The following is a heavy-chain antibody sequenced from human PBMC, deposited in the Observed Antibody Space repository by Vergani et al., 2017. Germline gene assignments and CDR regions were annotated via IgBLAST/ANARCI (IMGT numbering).Heavy chain of an antibody. CDR2: IDEYGNRA. CDR3: VRTEYCTGIACNTRFDS. Sequence: EVQLVESGGGSVQSGGSLRLSCVASGFSFNTFWMHWVRQVPGKGLMWVARIDEYGNRATYGDFETGRFTISRDNAKNTVFLQMNNLRADDAGVYYCVRTEYCTGIACNTRFDSWGQEALVTVSS. J-gene: IGHJ5*01. D-gene: IGHD2-8*02. CDR1: GFSFNTFW. V-gene: IGHV3-74*03.